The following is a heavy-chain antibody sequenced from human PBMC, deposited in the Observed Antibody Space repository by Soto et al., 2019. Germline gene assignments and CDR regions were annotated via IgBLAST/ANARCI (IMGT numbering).Heavy chain of an antibody. Sequence: SETLSLTCTVSGGSISSYFWSWIRQPPGKGLEWIGSIYYSGSTYYNPSLKSRVTISVDTSKNQFSLKLSSVTAADTAVYYCARQLASWQWFGELSDYYGMDVWGQGTTVTVSS. V-gene: IGHV4-59*05. CDR3: ARQLASWQWFGELSDYYGMDV. D-gene: IGHD3-10*01. CDR1: GGSISSYF. CDR2: IYYSGST. J-gene: IGHJ6*02.